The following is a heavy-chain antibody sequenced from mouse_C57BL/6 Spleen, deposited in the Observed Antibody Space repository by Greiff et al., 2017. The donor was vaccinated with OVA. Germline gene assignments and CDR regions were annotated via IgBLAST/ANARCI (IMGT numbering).Heavy chain of an antibody. D-gene: IGHD2-3*01. Sequence: VQLQQPGAELVRPGASVKVSCTASGFTFNGYCMHWVKQRPEQGLEWIGRIHPADGDTEYASKFQGKATITADTSSNTAYLQLSSLTSEDTAVYYWTPRWLLGYWGQGTTLTVSS. CDR1: GFTFNGYC. V-gene: IGHV14-4*01. CDR2: IHPADGDT. CDR3: TPRWLLGY. J-gene: IGHJ2*01.